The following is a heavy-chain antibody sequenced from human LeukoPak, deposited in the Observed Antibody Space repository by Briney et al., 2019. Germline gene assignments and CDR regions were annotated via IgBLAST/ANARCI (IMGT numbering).Heavy chain of an antibody. CDR3: AKDAKYYYYMDV. CDR2: ISSSSSTI. V-gene: IGHV3-48*04. CDR1: GFTFSSYS. Sequence: GWSLRLSCAASGFTFSSYSMNWVRQAPGKGLAWVSYISSSSSTIYYADSVKGRFTISRDNAKNSLYLQMNSLRAEDTALYYCAKDAKYYYYMDVWGKGTTVTVSS. J-gene: IGHJ6*03.